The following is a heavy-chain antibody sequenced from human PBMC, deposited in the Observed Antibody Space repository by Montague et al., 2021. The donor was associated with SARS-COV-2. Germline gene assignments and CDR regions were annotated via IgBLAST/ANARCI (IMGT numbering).Heavy chain of an antibody. D-gene: IGHD6-13*01. CDR1: GFTFSDYY. Sequence: SLRLSWAASGFTFSDYYMSWVRQAPGKGLEWVSYISSSSSYTNYADSVKGRFTISRDNAKNSLYLQMNSPRAEDTAVYYCASGAVSSSRKMDVWGKGTTVTVSS. V-gene: IGHV3-11*03. CDR2: ISSSSSYT. J-gene: IGHJ6*04. CDR3: ASGAVSSSRKMDV.